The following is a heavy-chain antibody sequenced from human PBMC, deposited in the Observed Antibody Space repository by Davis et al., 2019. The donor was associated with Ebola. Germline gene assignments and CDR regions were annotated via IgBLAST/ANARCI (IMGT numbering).Heavy chain of an antibody. CDR2: MNPNSGNT. D-gene: IGHD2-2*01. V-gene: IGHV1-8*01. Sequence: ASVQVSCKASGYTFTSYDINWVRQATGQGLEWMGWMNPNSGNTGYAQKFQGRVTMTRNTSISTAYMELSSLRSEDTAVYYCARWTFRWDIVVVPAATSDSYYGMDVWGQGTTVTVSS. CDR1: GYTFTSYD. J-gene: IGHJ6*02. CDR3: ARWTFRWDIVVVPAATSDSYYGMDV.